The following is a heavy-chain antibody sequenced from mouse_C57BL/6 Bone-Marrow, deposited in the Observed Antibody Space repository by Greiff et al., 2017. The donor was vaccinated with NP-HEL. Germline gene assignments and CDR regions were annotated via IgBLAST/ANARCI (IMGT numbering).Heavy chain of an antibody. V-gene: IGHV1-9*01. CDR3: ARYGLLLRETMDY. J-gene: IGHJ4*01. D-gene: IGHD1-1*01. CDR2: ILPGSGST. Sequence: QVQLKQSGAELMKPGASVKLSCKATGYTFTGYWIEWVKQRPGHGLEWIGEILPGSGSTNYNEKFNGKATFTADTSSNTAYMQRSSLNTEESAIDYCARYGLLLRETMDYGGQGTAVTVSS. CDR1: GYTFTGYW.